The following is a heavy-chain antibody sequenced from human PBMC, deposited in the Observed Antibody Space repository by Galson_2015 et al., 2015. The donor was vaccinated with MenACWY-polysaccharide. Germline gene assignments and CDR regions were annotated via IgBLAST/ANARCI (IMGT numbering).Heavy chain of an antibody. V-gene: IGHV4-4*02. Sequence: ETLSLTCAVSGGSISSRNWWSWVRQPPGKGLEWIGEIYHSGSTNYDPSLKSRVTISVDKSKNQFSLKLSSVTAADTAVYYCARDRPAAMRAYYYYGMDVWGQGTTVTVSS. D-gene: IGHD2-2*01. CDR3: ARDRPAAMRAYYYYGMDV. CDR1: GGSISSRNW. J-gene: IGHJ6*02. CDR2: IYHSGST.